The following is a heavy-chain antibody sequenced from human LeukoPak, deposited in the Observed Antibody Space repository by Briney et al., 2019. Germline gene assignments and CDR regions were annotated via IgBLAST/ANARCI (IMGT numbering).Heavy chain of an antibody. J-gene: IGHJ4*02. CDR3: ARGQDDRSGTFDY. Sequence: ASVKVSRKASGYTFTGYYMHWVRQAPGQGLEWMGWINPNSGGTNYAQKFQGWVTMTRDTSISTAYMELSRLRSDDTAVYYCARGQDDRSGTFDYWGQGILVTVSS. CDR2: INPNSGGT. CDR1: GYTFTGYY. D-gene: IGHD3-22*01. V-gene: IGHV1-2*04.